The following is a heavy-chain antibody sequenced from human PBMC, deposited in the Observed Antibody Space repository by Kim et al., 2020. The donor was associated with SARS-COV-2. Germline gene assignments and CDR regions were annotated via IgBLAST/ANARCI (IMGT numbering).Heavy chain of an antibody. D-gene: IGHD3-22*01. CDR3: TKDRSGYYDVLDL. V-gene: IGHV3-23*01. J-gene: IGHJ3*01. CDR1: GFSFTNYA. Sequence: GGSLRLSCAASGFSFTNYAMTWVRQAPGKGLEWVSGMTISGTTFYADSVKGRFTISRDNSKNTVSLQMNSLRAEDTAVYYCTKDRSGYYDVLDLWGQGTKVTVSS. CDR2: MTISGTT.